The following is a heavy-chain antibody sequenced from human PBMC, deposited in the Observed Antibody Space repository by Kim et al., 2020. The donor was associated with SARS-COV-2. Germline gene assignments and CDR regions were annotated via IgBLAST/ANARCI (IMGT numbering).Heavy chain of an antibody. CDR2: INAGNGNT. CDR1: GYTFTSYA. D-gene: IGHD1-26*01. CDR3: ARGGRGWELLRFAFDI. V-gene: IGHV1-3*01. Sequence: ASVKVSCKASGYTFTSYAMHWVRQAPGQRLEWMGWINAGNGNTKYSQKFQGRVTITRDTSASTAYMELSSLRSEDTAVYYCARGGRGWELLRFAFDIWGQGTMVTVSS. J-gene: IGHJ3*02.